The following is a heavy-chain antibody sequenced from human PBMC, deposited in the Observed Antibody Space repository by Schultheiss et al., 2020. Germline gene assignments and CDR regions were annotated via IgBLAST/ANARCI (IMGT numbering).Heavy chain of an antibody. Sequence: GGSLRLSCAASGFTFSSYAMSWVRQAPGKGLECVSTISGSGGSTYYADSVKGRFTISRDNSKSTLYLQMNSLRAEDTAVYYCAKEREVYSSSWYSRWFDPWGQGTLVTVS. CDR2: ISGSGGST. V-gene: IGHV3-23*01. CDR1: GFTFSSYA. CDR3: AKEREVYSSSWYSRWFDP. D-gene: IGHD6-13*01. J-gene: IGHJ5*02.